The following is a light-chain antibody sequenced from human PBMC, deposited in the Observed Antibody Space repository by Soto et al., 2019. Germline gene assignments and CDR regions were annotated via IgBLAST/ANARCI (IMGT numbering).Light chain of an antibody. V-gene: IGLV2-14*01. CDR2: DVS. CDR3: SSYTSSSTRVV. Sequence: QSVLTQPASVSGSPGQSITISCTGTSSDVGGYNYVSWYQQHPGKAPKLMIYDVSNRPSGVSNRFSGPKSSNTASLTISGLQAEDEADYYCSSYTSSSTRVVFGGGTKLTVL. CDR1: SSDVGGYNY. J-gene: IGLJ2*01.